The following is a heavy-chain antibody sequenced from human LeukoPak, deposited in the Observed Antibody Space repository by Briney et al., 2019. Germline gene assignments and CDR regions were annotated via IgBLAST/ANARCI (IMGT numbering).Heavy chain of an antibody. CDR1: GGSISSYY. J-gene: IGHJ4*02. Sequence: SETLSLTCTVSGGSISSYYWSWIRQPPGKGLEWIGYIYTSASTNYNPSLKSRVTISVDTSKNQFSLKLSSVTAADTAVYYCARRREDYFDYWGQGTLVTVSS. CDR2: IYTSAST. CDR3: ARRREDYFDY. V-gene: IGHV4-4*09.